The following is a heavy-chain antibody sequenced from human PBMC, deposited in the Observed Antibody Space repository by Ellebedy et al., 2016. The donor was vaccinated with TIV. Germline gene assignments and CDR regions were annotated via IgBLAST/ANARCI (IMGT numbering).Heavy chain of an antibody. J-gene: IGHJ5*02. V-gene: IGHV3-30*07. CDR1: GFALSSYA. Sequence: GESLKISCAASGFALSSYAMHWVRQAPGKGLEWVAVISYDGSNKYYADSVKGRFTISRDNSKNTLYLQMHTLRADDTAFYYCAKEGCSSNSCYPWGQGTLVTVSS. D-gene: IGHD2-2*01. CDR3: AKEGCSSNSCYP. CDR2: ISYDGSNK.